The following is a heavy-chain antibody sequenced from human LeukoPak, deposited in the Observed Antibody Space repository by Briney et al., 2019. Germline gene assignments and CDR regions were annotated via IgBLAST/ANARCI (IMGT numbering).Heavy chain of an antibody. J-gene: IGHJ4*02. D-gene: IGHD5-12*01. Sequence: PSETLSLTCTVSGGSISSSSYYWGWIRQPPGKGLEWVGSIYYTGSTYYNPSLKSRVTISVDTSKHQFSLKLSSVTAADTAVYYCARSGSGYLRYYFDYWGQGTLVTVSS. V-gene: IGHV4-39*07. CDR3: ARSGSGYLRYYFDY. CDR2: IYYTGST. CDR1: GGSISSSSYY.